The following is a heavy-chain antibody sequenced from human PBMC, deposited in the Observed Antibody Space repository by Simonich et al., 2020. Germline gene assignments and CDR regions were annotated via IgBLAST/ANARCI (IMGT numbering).Heavy chain of an antibody. CDR1: GYTFTGYY. V-gene: IGHV1-2*02. J-gene: IGHJ3*02. Sequence: QVQLVQSGAEVKKPGASVKVSCKASGYTFTGYYMHWVRQAPGKGLEWVGWINPNSGGTNNAQKCQGRGTMTRDTSISTAYMELSRLRSDDTAVYYCARNGLVGILKAFDIWGQGTMVTVSS. D-gene: IGHD2-21*01. CDR3: ARNGLVGILKAFDI. CDR2: INPNSGGT.